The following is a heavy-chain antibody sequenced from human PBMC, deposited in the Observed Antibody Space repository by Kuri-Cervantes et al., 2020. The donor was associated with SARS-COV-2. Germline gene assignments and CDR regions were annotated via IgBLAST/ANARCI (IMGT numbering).Heavy chain of an antibody. CDR3: ARDFWSGYTGKDAGYFQH. J-gene: IGHJ1*01. Sequence: ASVKVSCKASGYTFTGYYMHWVRQAPGQGLEWMGWINPNSGGTNYAQKFQGRVTMTRDTSTSTAYMELSRLRSDDTAVYYCARDFWSGYTGKDAGYFQHWGQGTLVTVSS. CDR2: INPNSGGT. CDR1: GYTFTGYY. D-gene: IGHD3-3*01. V-gene: IGHV1-2*02.